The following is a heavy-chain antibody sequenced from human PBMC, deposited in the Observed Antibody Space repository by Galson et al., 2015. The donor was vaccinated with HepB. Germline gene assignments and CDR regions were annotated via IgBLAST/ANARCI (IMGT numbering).Heavy chain of an antibody. Sequence: SLRLSCAASGFRFRNYAMTWVRQAPGKGLEWVSAISDSGAGTFHADSVKGRFTILRDNSKNTLYLQMDSLRADDTAVYYCAKVLSGTMGFCIDYWGQGTLVTVSS. V-gene: IGHV3-23*01. CDR1: GFRFRNYA. D-gene: IGHD1-7*01. J-gene: IGHJ4*02. CDR3: AKVLSGTMGFCIDY. CDR2: ISDSGAGT.